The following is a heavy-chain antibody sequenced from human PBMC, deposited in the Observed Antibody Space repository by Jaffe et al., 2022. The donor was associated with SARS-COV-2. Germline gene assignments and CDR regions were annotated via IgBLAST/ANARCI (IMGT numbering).Heavy chain of an antibody. D-gene: IGHD3-16*01. CDR3: ARRQYDSGWFDP. Sequence: QVQLQQWGAALLKPSETLSLTCTVYGGSLTGYYWSWIRQSPGKGLEWIGEINHKRSTNYSPSLKSRLTVSIDTSKSLLSLNLKSVTAADTAVYYCARRQYDSGWFDPWGQGTLVTVSA. CDR1: GGSLTGYY. CDR2: INHKRST. J-gene: IGHJ5*02. V-gene: IGHV4-34*02.